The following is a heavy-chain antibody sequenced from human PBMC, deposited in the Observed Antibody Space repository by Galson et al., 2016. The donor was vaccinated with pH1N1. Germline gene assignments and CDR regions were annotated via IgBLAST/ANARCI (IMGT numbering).Heavy chain of an antibody. CDR2: ISSSSTRV. CDR3: VIDDYESWSGYDAFDI. CDR1: TFTFSRHG. D-gene: IGHD3-3*01. V-gene: IGHV3-48*04. J-gene: IGHJ3*02. Sequence: SLRLSCAASTFTFSRHGMNWVRQAPGKGLEWISYISSSSTRVFYADSVKGRFTISRDNAKNSLYLQMKSLRAEDTAVYYCVIDDYESWSGYDAFDIWGQGTMVTVSS.